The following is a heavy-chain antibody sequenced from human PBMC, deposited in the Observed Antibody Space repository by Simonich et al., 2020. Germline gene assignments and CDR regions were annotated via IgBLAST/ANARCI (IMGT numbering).Heavy chain of an antibody. CDR1: GGTFSSYA. CDR2: IIPILGTA. D-gene: IGHD2-15*01. CDR3: ARGGLADRRIVYYYYMDV. V-gene: IGHV1-69*06. J-gene: IGHJ6*03. Sequence: QVQLVQSGAEVKKPGSSVKVSCKASGGTFSSYAISWVRQAPGQGLEWVGGIIPILGTANYEQKFQGRGTITADKSTSTAYMELSSLRSEDTAVYYCARGGLADRRIVYYYYMDVWGKGTTVTVSS.